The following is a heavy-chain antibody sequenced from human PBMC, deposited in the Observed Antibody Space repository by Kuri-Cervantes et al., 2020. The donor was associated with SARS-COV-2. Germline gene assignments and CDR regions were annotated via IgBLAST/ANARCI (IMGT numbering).Heavy chain of an antibody. CDR2: INHSGST. D-gene: IGHD3-10*01. J-gene: IGHJ4*02. CDR3: ARVGKRRESGENYYGSGSYYNGPYPN. CDR1: GGSFSGYY. V-gene: IGHV4-34*01. Sequence: GSLRLSCAVYGGSFSGYYWSWIRQPPGKGLEWIGEINHSGSTNYNPSLKSRVTISVDTSKNQFSLKLSSVTAADTAVYYCARVGKRRESGENYYGSGSYYNGPYPNWGQGTLVTVSS.